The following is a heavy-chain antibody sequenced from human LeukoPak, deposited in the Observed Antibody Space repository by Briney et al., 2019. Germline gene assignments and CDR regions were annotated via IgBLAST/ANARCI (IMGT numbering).Heavy chain of an antibody. Sequence: SVKVSCKASGGTFISYAISWVRQAPGQGLEWMGGIIPIFGTANYAQKFQGRVTITADESTSTAYMELSSLRSEDTAVYYCAGGYYYDSSGYYPTRTRFDYWDQGTLVTVSS. CDR2: IIPIFGTA. J-gene: IGHJ4*02. CDR3: AGGYYYDSSGYYPTRTRFDY. V-gene: IGHV1-69*01. CDR1: GGTFISYA. D-gene: IGHD3-22*01.